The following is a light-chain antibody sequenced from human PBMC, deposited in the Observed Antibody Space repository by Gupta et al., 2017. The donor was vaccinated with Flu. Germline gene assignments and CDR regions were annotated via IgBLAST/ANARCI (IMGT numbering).Light chain of an antibody. J-gene: IGKJ1*01. V-gene: IGKV4-1*01. CDR2: WAS. CDR1: QSVLYSSNNKNY. CDR3: QQYYSTPT. Sequence: EIVMTQSPDALAVSLGEGATINCKSSQSVLYSSNNKNYLAWYQQKPGQPPKLLIYWASTRESGVPDRFSGSGSGTDFTLTISSLQAEDVAVYYCQQYYSTPTFGQGTKVEIK.